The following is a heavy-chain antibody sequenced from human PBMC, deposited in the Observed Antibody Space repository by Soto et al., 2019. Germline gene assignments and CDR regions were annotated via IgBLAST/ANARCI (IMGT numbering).Heavy chain of an antibody. Sequence: SETLSLTCAIYGGSFSDYYWSWIRQPPGKGLEWIGEINHSGSTNYNPSLKSRVTMSVDTSKNQFSLRLNSVTAADTAVYYCARGADTALVRGYNWFDPWGQGTMVTVYS. CDR2: INHSGST. CDR3: ARGADTALVRGYNWFDP. J-gene: IGHJ5*02. CDR1: GGSFSDYY. D-gene: IGHD5-18*01. V-gene: IGHV4-34*01.